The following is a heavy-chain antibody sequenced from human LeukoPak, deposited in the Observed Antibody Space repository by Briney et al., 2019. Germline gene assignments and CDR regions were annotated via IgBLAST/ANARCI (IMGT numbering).Heavy chain of an antibody. CDR3: ARGLGFTVGYFQH. Sequence: KVSCKGSGYSFNSYWIGWVRQMPGKGLEWMGIIYPGDSDTRYSPSFQGQVIISVDKSINTAYLQWSSLKASDTAMYYCARGLGFTVGYFQHWGQGTLVTVSS. J-gene: IGHJ1*01. V-gene: IGHV5-51*01. D-gene: IGHD3-16*01. CDR1: GYSFNSYW. CDR2: IYPGDSDT.